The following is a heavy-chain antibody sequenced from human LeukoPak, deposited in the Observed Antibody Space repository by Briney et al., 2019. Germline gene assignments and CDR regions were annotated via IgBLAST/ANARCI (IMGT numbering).Heavy chain of an antibody. V-gene: IGHV3-15*07. Sequence: PGGSLRLSCAASGFTFSNAWMNWVRQAPGKGLEWVGRIKSKTDGGTTDYAAPVKGRFTISRDDSKNTLYLQMNSLRAEDTAVYYCAREVAVAAFDYWGQGTLVTVSS. CDR2: IKSKTDGGTT. J-gene: IGHJ4*02. CDR1: GFTFSNAW. CDR3: AREVAVAAFDY. D-gene: IGHD6-19*01.